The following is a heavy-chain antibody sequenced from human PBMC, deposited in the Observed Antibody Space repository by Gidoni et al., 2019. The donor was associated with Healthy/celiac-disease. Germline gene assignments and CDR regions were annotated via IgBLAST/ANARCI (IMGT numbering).Heavy chain of an antibody. J-gene: IGHJ4*02. Sequence: QVQLQQWGAGLLKPSETLSPTCAVYGGSFSGYYWSWLRQPPGKGLEWIGEINHSGSTNYNPSLKSRVTISVDTSKNQFSLKLSSVTAADTAVYYCAGGRKRGGYDFWSGPRGGFDYWGQGTLVTVSS. D-gene: IGHD3-3*01. CDR1: GGSFSGYY. CDR3: AGGRKRGGYDFWSGPRGGFDY. CDR2: INHSGST. V-gene: IGHV4-34*01.